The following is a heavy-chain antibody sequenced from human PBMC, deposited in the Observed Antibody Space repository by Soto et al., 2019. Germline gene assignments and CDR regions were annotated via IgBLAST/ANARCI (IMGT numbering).Heavy chain of an antibody. J-gene: IGHJ6*02. CDR1: GYTFTGYY. Sequence: ASVKVSCKASGYTFTGYYMHWVRQAPGQGLEWKGWINPNSGGTNYAQKFQGWVTMTRDTSISTAYMELSRLRSDDTAVYYCARGDYYDSSGYYIAHYYYYGMDVWGQGTTVTVSS. CDR3: ARGDYYDSSGYYIAHYYYYGMDV. V-gene: IGHV1-2*04. CDR2: INPNSGGT. D-gene: IGHD3-22*01.